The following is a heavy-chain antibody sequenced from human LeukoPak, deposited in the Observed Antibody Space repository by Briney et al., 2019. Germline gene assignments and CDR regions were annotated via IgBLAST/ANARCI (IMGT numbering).Heavy chain of an antibody. D-gene: IGHD7-27*01. CDR2: FDSEDGET. CDR1: GYTLTELS. CDR3: ATGRAGDLFDY. Sequence: ASVNVSCKVSGYTLTELSMQWVRQAPGKGLGGMGGFDSEDGETIYAQKFQGRVNMSEDTSTDTAYMELSSLRSEDTAVYYCATGRAGDLFDYWGQGTLVSVS. J-gene: IGHJ4*02. V-gene: IGHV1-24*01.